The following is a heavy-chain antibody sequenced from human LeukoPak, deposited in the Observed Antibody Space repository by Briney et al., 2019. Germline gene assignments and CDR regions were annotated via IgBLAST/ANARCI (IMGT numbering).Heavy chain of an antibody. CDR3: ARDTGSSWYAMY. CDR1: GFSVSSNS. CDR2: IYNGGGT. Sequence: PGGSLRLSCAASGFSVSSNSMSWVRQPPGKGLEWVSLIYNGGGTYYGDSVKGRFTISRDNSKNIFSLKITSLRAEDTAVYYCARDTGSSWYAMYWGQRTPVTVSS. J-gene: IGHJ4*02. D-gene: IGHD6-13*01. V-gene: IGHV3-53*01.